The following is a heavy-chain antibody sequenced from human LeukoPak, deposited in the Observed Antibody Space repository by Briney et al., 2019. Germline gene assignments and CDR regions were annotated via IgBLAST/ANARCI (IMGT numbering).Heavy chain of an antibody. Sequence: GGSLRLSCAASGFTFSSYSMNWVRQAPGKGLEWVSYISSSSSTIYYADSVKGRFTISRDNAKNSLYLQMNSLRDEDTAVYYCARASAKYYYYGMDVWGQGTTVTVSS. CDR3: ARASAKYYYYGMDV. J-gene: IGHJ6*02. CDR2: ISSSSSTI. CDR1: GFTFSSYS. V-gene: IGHV3-48*02.